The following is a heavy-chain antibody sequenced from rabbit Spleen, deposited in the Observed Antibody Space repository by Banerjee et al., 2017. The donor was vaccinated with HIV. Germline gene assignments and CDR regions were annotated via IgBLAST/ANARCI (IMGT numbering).Heavy chain of an antibody. D-gene: IGHD1-1*01. CDR2: INTATGKA. CDR1: GFSFGDRDV. Sequence: QEQLVESGGGLVQPEGSLTLTCTASGFSFGDRDVMCWVRQAPGKGLEWIACINTATGKAVYASWAKGRFTISKTSSTTVTLQMTSLTAADTATYFCARNYVNVFDPWGPGTLVTVS. CDR3: ARNYVNVFDP. J-gene: IGHJ2*01. V-gene: IGHV1S45*01.